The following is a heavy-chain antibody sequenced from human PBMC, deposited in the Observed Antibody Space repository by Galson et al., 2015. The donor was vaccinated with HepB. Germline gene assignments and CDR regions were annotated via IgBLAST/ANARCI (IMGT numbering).Heavy chain of an antibody. D-gene: IGHD4-17*01. CDR1: GFTFSTYN. J-gene: IGHJ4*02. Sequence: SLRLSCAASGFTFSTYNMNWVRQAPGKGLEWVSSISSSGTYIYYADSVKGRFTISRDNAKNSLYLQMNSLRAEDTALYYCARGLTPMTTVTTAAYWGQGTLVTVSS. CDR3: ARGLTPMTTVTTAAY. V-gene: IGHV3-21*01. CDR2: ISSSGTYI.